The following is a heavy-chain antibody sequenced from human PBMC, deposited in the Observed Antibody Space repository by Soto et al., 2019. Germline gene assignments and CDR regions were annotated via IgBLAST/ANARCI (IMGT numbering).Heavy chain of an antibody. D-gene: IGHD2-2*02. J-gene: IGHJ4*02. CDR3: ARGVSSYNY. Sequence: SETLSLTCAVYGGSFSGYYWSWIRQPPGKGLEWIGEINHSGSTNYNPSLKSRVTISVDTSKNQFSLKLSSVTAADTAVYYCARGVSSYNYWGQGTLVTVSS. CDR2: INHSGST. V-gene: IGHV4-34*01. CDR1: GGSFSGYY.